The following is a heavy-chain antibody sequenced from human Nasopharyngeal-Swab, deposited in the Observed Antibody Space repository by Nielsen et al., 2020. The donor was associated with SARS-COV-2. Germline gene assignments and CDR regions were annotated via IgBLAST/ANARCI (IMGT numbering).Heavy chain of an antibody. V-gene: IGHV1-45*02. CDR1: GFSITYRF. J-gene: IGHJ6*02. CDR2: ITPFNGNA. CDR3: ASGQCINGVCNPTDGLDV. D-gene: IGHD2-8*01. Sequence: SVKVSYKASGFSITYRFLHWMRQAPGQALEWIGWITPFNGNAKYAQKFQGRVSITRDGSRTTASLELSSLRPDDTAMYFCASGQCINGVCNPTDGLDVWGQGTSVTVS.